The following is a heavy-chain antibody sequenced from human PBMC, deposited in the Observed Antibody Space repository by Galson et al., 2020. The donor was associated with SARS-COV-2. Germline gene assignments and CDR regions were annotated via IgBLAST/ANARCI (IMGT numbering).Heavy chain of an antibody. Sequence: SETLSLTCSVSNGYISSDYWAWIRQTPGKGLEWIGFFHSDGSTNYNPSLKSRVTISVDTSKNRFSLKLSSLTAADTAVYFCARYTTSSVSFDYWGQGTLVTVSS. CDR3: ARYTTSSVSFDY. D-gene: IGHD6-6*01. CDR2: FHSDGST. CDR1: NGYISSDY. J-gene: IGHJ4*02. V-gene: IGHV4-4*08.